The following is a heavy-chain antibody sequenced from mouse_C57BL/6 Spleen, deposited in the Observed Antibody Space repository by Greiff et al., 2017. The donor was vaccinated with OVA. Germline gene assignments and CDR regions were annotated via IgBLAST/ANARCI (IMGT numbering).Heavy chain of an antibody. CDR3: AGYYSNYPYYYAMDY. V-gene: IGHV5-17*01. CDR2: ISSGSSTI. J-gene: IGHJ4*01. Sequence: EVQVVESGGGLVKPGGSLKLSCAASGFTFSDYGMHWVRQAPEKGLEWVAYISSGSSTIYYADTVKGRFTISRDNAKNTLFLQMTSLRSEDTAMYYCAGYYSNYPYYYAMDYWGQGTSVTVSS. D-gene: IGHD2-5*01. CDR1: GFTFSDYG.